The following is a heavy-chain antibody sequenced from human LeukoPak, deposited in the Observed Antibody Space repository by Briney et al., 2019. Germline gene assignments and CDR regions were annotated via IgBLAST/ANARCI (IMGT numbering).Heavy chain of an antibody. J-gene: IGHJ6*03. CDR3: ARGLPPNYYYMDV. Sequence: GGSLRLSCAASGFSVSNNDMSWVRQAPGKGLEWVSVIYSGGGTYYADSVKGRFTISRDNSKNTLYLQMNSLRAEDTAVYYCARGLPPNYYYMDVWGKGTTVTISS. V-gene: IGHV3-66*01. CDR1: GFSVSNND. CDR2: IYSGGGT.